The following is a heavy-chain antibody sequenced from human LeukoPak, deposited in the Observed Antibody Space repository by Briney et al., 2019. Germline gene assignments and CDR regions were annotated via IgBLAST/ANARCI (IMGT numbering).Heavy chain of an antibody. J-gene: IGHJ5*02. D-gene: IGHD1-1*01. CDR2: IYYSGST. V-gene: IGHV4-59*01. Sequence: PSETLSLTCTVSGGSISSYYWSWIRQPPGKGLEWIGYIYYSGSTNYNPSLKSRVTISVDTSKNQFSLKLNSVTAADTAVYYCARDSGKYNWNDGNWFDPWGQGTLVTVSS. CDR3: ARDSGKYNWNDGNWFDP. CDR1: GGSISSYY.